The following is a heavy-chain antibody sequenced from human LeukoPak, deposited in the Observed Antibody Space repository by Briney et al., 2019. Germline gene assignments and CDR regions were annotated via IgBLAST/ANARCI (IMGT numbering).Heavy chain of an antibody. CDR1: GGSISSYY. CDR3: ARGAAPHYSDY. D-gene: IGHD6-6*01. CDR2: IYYSGST. J-gene: IGHJ4*02. V-gene: IGHV4-59*01. Sequence: SETLSLTCTVSGGSISSYYWSWIRQPPGKGLEWIGYIYYSGSTNYNPSLKSRVTISMGTSENQFSLKLSSVTAADTAVYYCARGAAPHYSDYWGQGTLVTVSS.